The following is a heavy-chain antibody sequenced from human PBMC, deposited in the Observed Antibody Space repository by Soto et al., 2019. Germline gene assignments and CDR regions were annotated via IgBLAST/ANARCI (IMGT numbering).Heavy chain of an antibody. CDR3: AKGTSFGY. CDR1: GFTFSNYA. D-gene: IGHD2-2*01. CDR2: ISDSGVST. J-gene: IGHJ4*02. Sequence: VQLLESGGGLVQPGGSLRLSCAASGFTFSNYAMSWVRQAPGKGLEGVSSISDSGVSTYYADSVKGRFTISRDNSKNTLFLQMNSLRAEDTAVYYCAKGTSFGYWGQGTLVTVSS. V-gene: IGHV3-23*01.